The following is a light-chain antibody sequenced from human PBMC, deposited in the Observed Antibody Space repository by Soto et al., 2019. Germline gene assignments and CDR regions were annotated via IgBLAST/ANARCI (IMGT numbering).Light chain of an antibody. CDR2: DVS. Sequence: DIQMTQSPSTLSGSVGDRVTITCRASQTISNWLAWYQQKPGKAPKLLSYDVSTLQNGVPSRFRGRGSGTEFILTISNLQPDDFATYYCQQYNTALLTFGGGTKVDI. J-gene: IGKJ4*01. CDR1: QTISNW. CDR3: QQYNTALLT. V-gene: IGKV1-5*01.